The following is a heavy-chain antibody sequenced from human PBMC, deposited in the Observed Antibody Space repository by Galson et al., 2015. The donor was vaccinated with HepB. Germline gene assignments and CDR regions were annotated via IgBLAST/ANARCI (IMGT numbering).Heavy chain of an antibody. J-gene: IGHJ6*02. CDR2: ISYDGNNI. V-gene: IGHV3-30*18. CDR3: AKEFGSGWSYYHGMDV. CDR1: GFSFSSHG. Sequence: SLRLSCAASGFSFSSHGMHWVRQAPGKGLEWVALISYDGNNIFDADSVRGRFTISRDNSRNTLYWEMNSLRAEDTAVYYCAKEFGSGWSYYHGMDVWGQGTTVTVSS. D-gene: IGHD6-19*01.